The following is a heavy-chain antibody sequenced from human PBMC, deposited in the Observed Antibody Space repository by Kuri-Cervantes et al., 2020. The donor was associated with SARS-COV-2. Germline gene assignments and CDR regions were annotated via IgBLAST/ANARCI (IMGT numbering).Heavy chain of an antibody. D-gene: IGHD3-22*01. V-gene: IGHV4-61*01. J-gene: IGHJ4*02. Sequence: SETLSLTCTVSGGSVSSGSYYWSWIRQPLGKGLEWIGYIYYSGSTNYNPSLKSRVTISVGTSKNQFSLKLSSVTAADTAVYYCARFGDSSGYFDYWGQGTLVTVSS. CDR3: ARFGDSSGYFDY. CDR1: GGSVSSGSYY. CDR2: IYYSGST.